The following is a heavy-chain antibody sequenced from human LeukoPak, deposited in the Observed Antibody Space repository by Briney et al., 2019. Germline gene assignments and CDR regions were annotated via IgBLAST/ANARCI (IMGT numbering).Heavy chain of an antibody. CDR3: AAERSGVSY. D-gene: IGHD2-8*01. J-gene: IGHJ4*02. CDR1: GGSFSGYY. V-gene: IGHV4-34*01. Sequence: PSETLSLTCAVYGGSFSGYYWSWIRQPPGKGLEWIGEINHSGSTNYNPSLKSRVAISVDTSKNQFSLKLSSVTAADTAVYYCAAERSGVSYWGQGTLVTVSS. CDR2: INHSGST.